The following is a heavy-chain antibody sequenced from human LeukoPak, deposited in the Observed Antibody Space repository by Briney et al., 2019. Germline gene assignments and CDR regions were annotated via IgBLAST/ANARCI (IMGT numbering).Heavy chain of an antibody. CDR1: GFTFDDYA. D-gene: IGHD4-11*01. V-gene: IGHV3-9*01. CDR2: ISWNSGSI. CDR3: AKEYDYTSAMDY. J-gene: IGHJ4*02. Sequence: AGGSLRLSCAASGFTFDDYAMHWVRQAPGKGLEWVSGISWNSGSIGYADSVKGRFTISRDNAKNSLYLQMNSLRAEDTALYYCAKEYDYTSAMDYWGQGTLVTVSS.